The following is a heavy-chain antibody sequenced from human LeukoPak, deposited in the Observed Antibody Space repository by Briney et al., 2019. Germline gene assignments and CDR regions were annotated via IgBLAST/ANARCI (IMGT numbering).Heavy chain of an antibody. Sequence: GGSLRLSCAASGFTFSSYAMSWVRQAPGKGLEWVSAFSGSGDSTYYADSVKGRFTISRDNSKNTLYLQMSTLRAEDTAVYYCAKGFASSWNYLDYWGQGTLVTVSS. D-gene: IGHD2-21*01. CDR1: GFTFSSYA. CDR3: AKGFASSWNYLDY. V-gene: IGHV3-23*01. J-gene: IGHJ4*02. CDR2: FSGSGDST.